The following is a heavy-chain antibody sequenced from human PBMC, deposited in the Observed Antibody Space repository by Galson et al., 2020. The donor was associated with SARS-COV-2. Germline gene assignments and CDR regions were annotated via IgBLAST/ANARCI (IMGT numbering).Heavy chain of an antibody. CDR2: IYPGDSDT. CDR3: ARHPLGGWYGEGREFDY. V-gene: IGHV5-51*01. D-gene: IGHD6-19*01. Sequence: KIGESLKISCKGSGYSFTSYWIGWVRQMPGKGLEWMGIIYPGDSDTRYSPSFQGQVTISADKSISTAYLQWSSLKASDTAMYYCARHPLGGWYGEGREFDYWGQGTLVTVSS. J-gene: IGHJ4*02. CDR1: GYSFTSYW.